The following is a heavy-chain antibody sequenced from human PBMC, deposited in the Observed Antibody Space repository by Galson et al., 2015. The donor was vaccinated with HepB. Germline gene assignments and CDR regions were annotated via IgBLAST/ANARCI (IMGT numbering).Heavy chain of an antibody. V-gene: IGHV1-69*13. CDR1: GGTFSSYA. D-gene: IGHD6-19*01. Sequence: SVKVSCKASGGTFSSYAISWVRQAPGQGLEWMGGIIPIFGTANYAQKFQGRVTITADESTSTAYMELSSLRSEDTAVYYCARAGQDSSGWYDDWFDPWGQGTLVTVSS. CDR3: ARAGQDSSGWYDDWFDP. CDR2: IIPIFGTA. J-gene: IGHJ5*02.